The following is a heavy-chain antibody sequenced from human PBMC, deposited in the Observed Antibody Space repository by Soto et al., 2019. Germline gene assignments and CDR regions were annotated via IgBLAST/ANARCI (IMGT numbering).Heavy chain of an antibody. CDR1: GFTFSSYA. CDR3: VKDRYVDY. CDR2: ISSEGATT. Sequence: GGSLRLSCSVSGFTFSSYAMHWVRQAPGKGLEYIASISSEGATTYYADSVKGRFIISRDNSKNTLYLQMSRLRAEDTAVYYCVKDRYVDYWGQGILVTVSS. J-gene: IGHJ4*02. V-gene: IGHV3-64D*06.